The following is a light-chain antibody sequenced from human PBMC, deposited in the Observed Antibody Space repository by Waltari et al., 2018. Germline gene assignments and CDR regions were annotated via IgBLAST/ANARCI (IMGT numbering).Light chain of an antibody. V-gene: IGKV3-15*01. CDR2: GAS. CDR3: QQYYSYPRT. Sequence: EIVLTQSPAILSVSPGEGATLSCRASQSVRDNLAWYQHKPGQAPRLLIFGASTRATGFPARFSGSGSGTEFTLTITSLQSEDFATYYCQQYYSYPRTFGQGTKVEIK. J-gene: IGKJ1*01. CDR1: QSVRDN.